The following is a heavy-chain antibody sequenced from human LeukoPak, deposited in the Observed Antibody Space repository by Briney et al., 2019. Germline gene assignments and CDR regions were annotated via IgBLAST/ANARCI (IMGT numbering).Heavy chain of an antibody. V-gene: IGHV1-18*01. CDR3: ARDLGRFGSGSYGFDP. D-gene: IGHD3-10*01. J-gene: IGHJ5*02. Sequence: GASVKVSCKASGYTFTSYGISWVRQAPGQGLECMGWISAYNGNTNYAQKLQGRVTMTTDTSTSTAYMELRSLRSDDTAVYYCARDLGRFGSGSYGFDPWGQGTLVTVSS. CDR1: GYTFTSYG. CDR2: ISAYNGNT.